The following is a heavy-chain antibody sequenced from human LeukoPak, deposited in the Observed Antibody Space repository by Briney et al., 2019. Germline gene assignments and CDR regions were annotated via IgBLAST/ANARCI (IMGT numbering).Heavy chain of an antibody. V-gene: IGHV3-53*01. J-gene: IGHJ4*02. CDR2: IYSGGST. CDR3: ARESETLNYDY. Sequence: GGSLRLSCAASGFTVSSNYMSWVRQAPGKGLEWVSVIYSGGSTYYADSVKGRFTISRDNSKNTLYLQMNSLRAEDTAVYYCARESETLNYDYWGQGTLVTVSS. CDR1: GFTVSSNY. D-gene: IGHD3-16*01.